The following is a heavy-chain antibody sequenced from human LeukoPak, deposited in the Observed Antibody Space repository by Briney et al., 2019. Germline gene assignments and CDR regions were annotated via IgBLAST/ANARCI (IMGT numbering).Heavy chain of an antibody. CDR2: ISHSGSTI. D-gene: IGHD3-10*01. J-gene: IGHJ4*01. V-gene: IGHV3-11*04. CDR1: GYMFSDYY. Sequence: GGSLRLSCAASGYMFSDYYMSWIRQAPEKGLEWLSYISHSGSTIYYADSVKGRFTISRDNAKNSLYLQMNSLGAEDTALYYCATYGSGSGTFFDSWGQGTLVTVSS. CDR3: ATYGSGSGTFFDS.